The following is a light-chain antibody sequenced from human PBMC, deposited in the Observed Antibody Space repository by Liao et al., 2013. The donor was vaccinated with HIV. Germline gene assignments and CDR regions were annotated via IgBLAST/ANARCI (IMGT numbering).Light chain of an antibody. Sequence: SYELTQPPSVSVAPGKTAGLACGADDIRRKSVHWYQQKPGQAPVLVIYKDSERPSGIPERFSGSSSGTTVTLTISGVQAEDEADYYCQSADSSGTYRVFGGGTKLTVL. CDR3: QSADSSGTYRV. CDR2: KDS. CDR1: DIRRKS. V-gene: IGLV3-25*03. J-gene: IGLJ2*01.